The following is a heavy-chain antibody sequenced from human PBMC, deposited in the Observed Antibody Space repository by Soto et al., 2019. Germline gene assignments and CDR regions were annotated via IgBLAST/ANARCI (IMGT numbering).Heavy chain of an antibody. Sequence: SETLSLTCTVSGGSISSYYWSWIRQPPGKGLEWIGYIYYSGSTNYNPSLKSRVTISVDTSKNQFSLKLSSVTAADTAVYYCASSLIYYDSSGSRVYFDYWGQGTLVTVSS. CDR1: GGSISSYY. D-gene: IGHD3-22*01. CDR3: ASSLIYYDSSGSRVYFDY. J-gene: IGHJ4*02. CDR2: IYYSGST. V-gene: IGHV4-59*01.